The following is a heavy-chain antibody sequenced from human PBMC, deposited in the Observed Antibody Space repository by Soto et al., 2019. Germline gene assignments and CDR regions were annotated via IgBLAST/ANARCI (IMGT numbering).Heavy chain of an antibody. CDR3: TESSTSCYNNI. Sequence: GGSLRLSCAASGFTFSNAWMSWVRQAPGKGLEWVGRIKSKTDGGATDYAAPVKGRFTISRDDSKNTLYLQMNSLKTEDTAVYYCTESSTSCYNNIWGQGTMVTVSS. CDR1: GFTFSNAW. D-gene: IGHD2-2*02. CDR2: IKSKTDGGAT. J-gene: IGHJ3*02. V-gene: IGHV3-15*01.